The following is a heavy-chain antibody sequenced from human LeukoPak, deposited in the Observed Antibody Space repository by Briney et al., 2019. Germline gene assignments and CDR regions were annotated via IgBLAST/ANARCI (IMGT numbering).Heavy chain of an antibody. Sequence: EGSLRLSCPASGFTFSSYWMHWVRQAPGKGLVWVSRISYDGGDPSYADSVKGRFTISRDNAKNTLYLQMNSLTAEDTAVYYCARGYSSRLYNWLDPWGQGTLVTVSS. CDR2: ISYDGGDP. J-gene: IGHJ5*02. CDR1: GFTFSSYW. D-gene: IGHD6-13*01. CDR3: ARGYSSRLYNWLDP. V-gene: IGHV3-74*01.